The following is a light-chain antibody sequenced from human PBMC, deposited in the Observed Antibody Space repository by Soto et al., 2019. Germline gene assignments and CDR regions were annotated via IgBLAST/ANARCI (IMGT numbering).Light chain of an antibody. CDR1: SSDVGGYNY. Sequence: QSVLTQPASVSGSPGQSITISCTGTSSDVGGYNYVSWYQQHPGKAPKLMIYEVSNRPSGVSNRFSGSKSGNTASLTISGLQAEDEDDYYCSPYKSSSYVFGNGTKVT. J-gene: IGLJ1*01. CDR3: SPYKSSSYV. CDR2: EVS. V-gene: IGLV2-14*01.